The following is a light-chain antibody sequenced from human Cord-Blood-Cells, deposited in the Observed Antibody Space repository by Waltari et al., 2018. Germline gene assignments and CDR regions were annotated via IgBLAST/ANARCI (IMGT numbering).Light chain of an antibody. CDR1: SSDVGRYNL. J-gene: IGLJ3*02. CDR2: EGS. Sequence: SALTQPASVSGSPGQSITISCTGPSSDVGRYNLVSWYQQHPGKAPKLMIYEGSKRPSGVSNRFSGSKSGNTASLTISGLQAEDEADYYCCSYAGSSTWVFGGGTKLTVL. V-gene: IGLV2-23*01. CDR3: CSYAGSSTWV.